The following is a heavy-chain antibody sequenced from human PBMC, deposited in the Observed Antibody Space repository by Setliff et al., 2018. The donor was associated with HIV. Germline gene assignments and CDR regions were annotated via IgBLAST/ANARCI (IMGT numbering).Heavy chain of an antibody. CDR3: ARIRKWLPRGAFDY. Sequence: PGGSLRLSCAASGFTFGRHWMSWVRQAPGKGLEWVANIKQDESERFYADSVKGRFTISRDNAKNSLYLQMNSLRAEDTALYYCARIRKWLPRGAFDYWGQGTVVTVSS. CDR2: IKQDESER. D-gene: IGHD3-22*01. J-gene: IGHJ4*02. V-gene: IGHV3-7*01. CDR1: GFTFGRHW.